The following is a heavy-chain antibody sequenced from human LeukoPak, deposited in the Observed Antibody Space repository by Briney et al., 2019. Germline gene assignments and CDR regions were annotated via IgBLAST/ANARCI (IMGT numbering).Heavy chain of an antibody. D-gene: IGHD3-10*01. CDR3: ARDLMVRGVISKPFDY. J-gene: IGHJ4*02. Sequence: SETLSLACTVSGGSISTSSYFWGWVRQPPGKGLDWIGSISYSGSTYYNPSLKSRVTISVDTSKNQFSLKLSSVTAADTAVYYCARDLMVRGVISKPFDYWGQGTLVTVSS. V-gene: IGHV4-39*07. CDR2: ISYSGST. CDR1: GGSISTSSYF.